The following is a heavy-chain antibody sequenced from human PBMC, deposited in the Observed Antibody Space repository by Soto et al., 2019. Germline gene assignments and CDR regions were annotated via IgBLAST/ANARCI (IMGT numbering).Heavy chain of an antibody. CDR1: GGTFSSYA. CDR3: ARVLTPTNAFDI. Sequence: QVQLVQSGAEVKKPGSSVKVSCKASGGTFSSYAISWVRQAPGQGLEWMGGIIPIFGTANYAQKFQGRVTITADKSTSTAYMELSSLRTEDTAVDYCARVLTPTNAFDIWGQGTMVTVSS. CDR2: IIPIFGTA. V-gene: IGHV1-69*06. J-gene: IGHJ3*02.